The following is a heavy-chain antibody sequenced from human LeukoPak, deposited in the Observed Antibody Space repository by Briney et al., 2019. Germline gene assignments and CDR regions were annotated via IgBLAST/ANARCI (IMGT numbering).Heavy chain of an antibody. D-gene: IGHD2-15*01. J-gene: IGHJ6*02. CDR3: ARDRDYCGGGNCYSHYYGMDV. CDR1: GGSISSDNYS. Sequence: SETLSPTCTVSGGSISSDNYSWSWIRQPPGKGLEWIGYIYYTGSTYYNPSLKSRLTMSIDTSKNQFSLKLSSVTAADTAVYYCARDRDYCGGGNCYSHYYGMDVWGQGTTVTVSS. V-gene: IGHV4-30-4*01. CDR2: IYYTGST.